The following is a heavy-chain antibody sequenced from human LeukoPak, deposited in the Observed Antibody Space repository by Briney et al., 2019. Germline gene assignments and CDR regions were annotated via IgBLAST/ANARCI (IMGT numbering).Heavy chain of an antibody. CDR3: AKEGPGYYDSSGYHAYFDY. V-gene: IGHV3-64D*06. CDR2: ISSNGGST. Sequence: QPGGSLRLSCSASGFTFRSNGMHWVRQAPGKGLEYVSAISSNGGSTYYADFVKGRFTISRDNSKKTLYLQMSSLRAEDTAVYYCAKEGPGYYDSSGYHAYFDYWGQGTLVTVSS. CDR1: GFTFRSNG. D-gene: IGHD3-22*01. J-gene: IGHJ4*02.